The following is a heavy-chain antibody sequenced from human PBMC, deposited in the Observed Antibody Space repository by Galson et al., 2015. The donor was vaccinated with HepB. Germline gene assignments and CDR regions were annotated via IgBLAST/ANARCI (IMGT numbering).Heavy chain of an antibody. CDR2: ISGSGGFT. J-gene: IGHJ4*02. Sequence: SLRLSCAGSGFSFSDYAMSWVRQAPGKGLEWVSFISGSGGFTFYADSLKSRFTISRDNARNTLYLHMNSLRAEDTALYYCAKILFSGHGNPDFWGQGTLVTVSS. V-gene: IGHV3-23*01. D-gene: IGHD5-12*01. CDR3: AKILFSGHGNPDF. CDR1: GFSFSDYA.